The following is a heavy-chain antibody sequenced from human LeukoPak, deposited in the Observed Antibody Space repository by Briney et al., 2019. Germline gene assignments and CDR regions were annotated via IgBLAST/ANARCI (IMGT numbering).Heavy chain of an antibody. CDR3: ARKMRPHYSDGSAYDF. CDR2: IYYYGST. Sequence: PSETLSPTCTVSGGSVSSSGYYWGWIRQTPGKGLEWIGSIYYYGSTYYNPSLKSRVTISVDTSKNQFSLKLSSVTAADTAVYYCARKMRPHYSDGSAYDFWGQGTRVTVSS. CDR1: GGSVSSSGYY. J-gene: IGHJ4*02. V-gene: IGHV4-39*01. D-gene: IGHD3-22*01.